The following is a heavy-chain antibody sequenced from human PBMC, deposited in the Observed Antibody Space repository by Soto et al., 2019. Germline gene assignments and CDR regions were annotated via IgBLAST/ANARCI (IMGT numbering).Heavy chain of an antibody. Sequence: PSETLSITCGFYLGSFSGFYWSWVRQTPGGGLEWIGEINHSGTTNYNPSFQNRVTISVDKSTNNFSLKMTSVTAADAAVYYCARGRGYVYGSNFYGLDVWGQGTTVTVSS. CDR3: ARGRGYVYGSNFYGLDV. D-gene: IGHD6-25*01. V-gene: IGHV4-34*01. J-gene: IGHJ6*01. CDR1: LGSFSGFY. CDR2: INHSGTT.